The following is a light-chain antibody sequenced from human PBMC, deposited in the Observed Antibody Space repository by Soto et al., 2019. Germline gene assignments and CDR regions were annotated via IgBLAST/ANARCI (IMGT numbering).Light chain of an antibody. CDR1: DIARKT. V-gene: IGLV3-21*02. CDR2: DDD. CDR3: QVWDISSDHHV. Sequence: ELTQPPSVSVAPGQTARITCGGNDIARKTVHWYQQKPGQAPVLVVYDDDERPSGIPERFSGSNSGNTATLTISRVEAGDEADYYCQVWDISSDHHVFGTGTKVTVL. J-gene: IGLJ1*01.